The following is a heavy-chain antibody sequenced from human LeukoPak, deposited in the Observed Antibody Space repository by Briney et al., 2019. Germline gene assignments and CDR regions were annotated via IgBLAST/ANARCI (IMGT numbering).Heavy chain of an antibody. J-gene: IGHJ3*02. V-gene: IGHV4-30-2*01. CDR3: AVRDGVVVPAAMALADAFDI. D-gene: IGHD2-2*01. Sequence: SQTLSLTCAVSGGSISSGGYSWSWIRQPPGKGLEWIGYIYHSGTTYYNPSLKSRVTISVDTSKNQFSLKLSSVTAADTAVYYCAVRDGVVVPAAMALADAFDIWGLGTMVTVSS. CDR1: GGSISSGGYS. CDR2: IYHSGTT.